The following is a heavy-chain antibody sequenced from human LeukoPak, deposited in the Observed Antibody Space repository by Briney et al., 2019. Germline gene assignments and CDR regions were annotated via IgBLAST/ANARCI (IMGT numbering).Heavy chain of an antibody. D-gene: IGHD3-9*01. J-gene: IGHJ4*02. V-gene: IGHV3-7*01. CDR1: GFTFSSYW. CDR2: IKQDGSEK. Sequence: GGSLRLSCAASGFTFSSYWMSGVRQAPGKGLEWVANIKQDGSEKYYVDSVKVRFTISRDNAKNSLYLQMNSLRAEDTAVYYCARSLRYFDWLHTSYYFDYWGQGTLVTVSS. CDR3: ARSLRYFDWLHTSYYFDY.